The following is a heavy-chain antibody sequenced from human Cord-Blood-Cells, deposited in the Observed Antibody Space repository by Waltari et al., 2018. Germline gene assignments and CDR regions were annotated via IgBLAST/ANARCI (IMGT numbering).Heavy chain of an antibody. J-gene: IGHJ6*03. CDR3: ASSSGRYYYYMDV. CDR2: IVVGSGNT. Sequence: QMQLVQSGPEVKKPGTSVKVSCKASGFTFTSPAVQRVRQARGQRLEWIGWIVVGSGNTNYAQKFQERVTITRDMSTSTAYMELSSLRSEDTAVYYCASSSGRYYYYMDVWGKGTTVTVSS. CDR1: GFTFTSPA. V-gene: IGHV1-58*01.